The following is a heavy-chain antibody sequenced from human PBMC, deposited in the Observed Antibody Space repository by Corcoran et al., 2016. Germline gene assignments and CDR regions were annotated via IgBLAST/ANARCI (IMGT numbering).Heavy chain of an antibody. J-gene: IGHJ5*02. CDR2: IYYSGST. CDR1: GGSISSSSYY. CDR3: AREILDTAPPGGFDP. Sequence: QLQLQESGPGLVKPSETLSLTCTVSGGSISSSSYYWGWIRQPPGKGLEWIGSIYYSGSTYYNQSLKSRVTISVDTSKNQFSLKLSSVTAADTAVYYCAREILDTAPPGGFDPWGQGTLVTVSS. V-gene: IGHV4-39*07. D-gene: IGHD5-18*01.